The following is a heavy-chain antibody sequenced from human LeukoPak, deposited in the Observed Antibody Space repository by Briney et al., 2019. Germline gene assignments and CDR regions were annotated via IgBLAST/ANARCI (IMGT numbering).Heavy chain of an antibody. CDR3: ARRAPGEQQLVPYWYFDL. Sequence: SETLSLTCAVYGGSFSGYYWSWIRQPPGKGLEWIGEINHSGSTNYNPSLKSRVTISVDTSKNQFSLKLSSVTAADTAVYYCARRAPGEQQLVPYWYFDLWGRGTLVTVSS. CDR1: GGSFSGYY. D-gene: IGHD6-13*01. J-gene: IGHJ2*01. CDR2: INHSGST. V-gene: IGHV4-34*01.